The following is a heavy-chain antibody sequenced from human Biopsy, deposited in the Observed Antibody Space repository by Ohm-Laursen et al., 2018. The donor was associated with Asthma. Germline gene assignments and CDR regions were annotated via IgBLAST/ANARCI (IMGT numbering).Heavy chain of an antibody. D-gene: IGHD3-9*01. CDR1: GYNFISFA. CDR2: FNPGNGNA. V-gene: IGHV1-3*01. J-gene: IGHJ3*02. CDR3: ARTYFDFLTGQVHDAFAM. Sequence: AASVKVSCKVSGYNFISFAIHWVRQAPGQRPEWMGWFNPGNGNAKVSEKFQSRVSITRDTSASTAYMDLSSLRSEDTAVYYCARTYFDFLTGQVHDAFAMWGQGTMVTVSS.